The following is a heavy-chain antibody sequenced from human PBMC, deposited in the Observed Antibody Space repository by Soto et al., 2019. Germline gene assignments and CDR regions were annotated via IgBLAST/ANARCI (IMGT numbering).Heavy chain of an antibody. V-gene: IGHV3-53*01. D-gene: IGHD4-17*01. CDR1: GFTVSSNY. CDR2: IYSGGST. CDR3: ARDADYDPLRY. Sequence: EVQLVESGGGLIQPGGSLRLSCEASGFTVSSNYMSWVRQAPGKGLEWVSVIYSGGSTYYADSVKGRFTISRDNSKNKLDLQMNSLRAENTAVYYCARDADYDPLRYWGQGTMVTVSS. J-gene: IGHJ4*02.